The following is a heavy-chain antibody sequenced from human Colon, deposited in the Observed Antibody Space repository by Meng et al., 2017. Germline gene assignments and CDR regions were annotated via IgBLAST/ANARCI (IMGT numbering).Heavy chain of an antibody. D-gene: IGHD6-19*01. J-gene: IGHJ4*01. V-gene: IGHV3-30*01. CDR2: ISYDGSNK. CDR3: ARDLGWAHLDD. CDR1: GFNFSSYA. Sequence: GESLNISYAASGFNFSSYAIHWVRQAPGKGLEWVAIISYDGSNKYYADSVKGRFTTSRDISKNTLYLQMNSLRAEDTAVYYCARDLGWAHLDDWGQGTPVTVSS.